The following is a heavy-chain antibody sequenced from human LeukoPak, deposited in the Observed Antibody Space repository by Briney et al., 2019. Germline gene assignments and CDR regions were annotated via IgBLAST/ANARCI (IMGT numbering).Heavy chain of an antibody. J-gene: IGHJ4*02. CDR1: GYTFTGYY. D-gene: IGHD5-12*01. Sequence: ASVKLSCKASGYTFTGYYMHWVRQAPGQGLEWMGWINPNSGGRNYAQKVQGRVTMTRDTSISTDYMELSRRRSDDTAVYYCARAENPINSGYDGDYFAYWGQGTLSPSPQ. CDR3: ARAENPINSGYDGDYFAY. V-gene: IGHV1-2*02. CDR2: INPNSGGR.